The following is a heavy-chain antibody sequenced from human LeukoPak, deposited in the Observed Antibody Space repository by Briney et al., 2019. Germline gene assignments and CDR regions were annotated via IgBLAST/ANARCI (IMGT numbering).Heavy chain of an antibody. CDR2: IKQDGSEK. Sequence: PGGSLRLSCAASGFAFSSYWMSWVRQAPGKGLEWVANIKQDGSEKYYVDSVKGRFTISRDNSKNTLYLQMNSLRAEDTAVYYCAKDLDGWTKAFDIWGQGTMVTVSS. CDR1: GFAFSSYW. J-gene: IGHJ3*02. D-gene: IGHD6-19*01. V-gene: IGHV3-7*01. CDR3: AKDLDGWTKAFDI.